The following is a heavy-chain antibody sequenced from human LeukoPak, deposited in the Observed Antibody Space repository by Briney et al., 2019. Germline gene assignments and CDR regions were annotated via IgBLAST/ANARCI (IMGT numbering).Heavy chain of an antibody. J-gene: IGHJ6*03. CDR2: ISGSSNDI. V-gene: IGHV3-11*06. CDR1: GFSFGGSY. CDR3: ARDFWPKDYDSSGYYYYYYYMDV. D-gene: IGHD3-22*01. Sequence: KPGGSLRLSCAASGFSFGGSYMSWIRQAPGKGLEWVSYISGSSNDINYADSVKGRFTISRDNAKNSLYLQMNSLRAEDTAVYYCARDFWPKDYDSSGYYYYYYYMDVWGKGTTVTVSS.